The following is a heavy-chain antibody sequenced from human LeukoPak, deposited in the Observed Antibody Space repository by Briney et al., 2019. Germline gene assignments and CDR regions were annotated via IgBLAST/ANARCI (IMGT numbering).Heavy chain of an antibody. V-gene: IGHV4-39*01. Sequence: SETLSLTCTVSGGSISSSSYYWGWIRQPPGKGLEWIGSIYYSGSTYYNPSLKSRVTISVDTSKNQFSLKLSSVTAADTAVYYCARLPKSTIFVSPDYYYMDVWGKGTTVTVSS. D-gene: IGHD3-3*01. CDR3: ARLPKSTIFVSPDYYYMDV. CDR2: IYYSGST. CDR1: GGSISSSSYY. J-gene: IGHJ6*03.